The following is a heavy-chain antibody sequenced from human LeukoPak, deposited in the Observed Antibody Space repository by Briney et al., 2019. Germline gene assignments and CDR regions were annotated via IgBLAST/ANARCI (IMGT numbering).Heavy chain of an antibody. CDR1: GFTFSSYG. Sequence: GGSLRLSCAASGFTFSSYGMHWVRQAPGKGLEWVAVISYDGSKKYYADSVKGRFTISRDNSKNTLYLQMNSLRAEDTAVYYCAKDRSRVRGVISPYFDYWGQGTLVTVSS. D-gene: IGHD3-10*01. CDR2: ISYDGSKK. V-gene: IGHV3-30*18. J-gene: IGHJ4*02. CDR3: AKDRSRVRGVISPYFDY.